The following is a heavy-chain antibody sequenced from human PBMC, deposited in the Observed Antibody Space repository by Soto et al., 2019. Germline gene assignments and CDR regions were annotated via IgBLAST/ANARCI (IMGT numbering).Heavy chain of an antibody. CDR3: AKRFDYNYGMDV. Sequence: QVQLVESGGGVVQPGRSLRLSCAASGFTFSSYGMHWVRQAPGKGLEWEAVISYDGSNKYYADSVKGRFTISRDNSKNTLYLQMNSLRAEDTAVYYCAKRFDYNYGMDVWGQGTTVTVSS. D-gene: IGHD3-10*01. CDR2: ISYDGSNK. J-gene: IGHJ6*02. CDR1: GFTFSSYG. V-gene: IGHV3-30*18.